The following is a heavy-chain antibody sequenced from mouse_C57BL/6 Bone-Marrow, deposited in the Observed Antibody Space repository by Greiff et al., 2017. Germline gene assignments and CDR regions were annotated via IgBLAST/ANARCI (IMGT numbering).Heavy chain of an antibody. CDR2: IDPSDSYT. V-gene: IGHV1-50*01. D-gene: IGHD2-5*01. CDR3: AREDSNYWFAY. J-gene: IGHJ3*01. Sequence: QVQLQQPGAELVKPGASVKLSCKASGYTFTSYWMQWVKQRPGQGLEWIGEIDPSDSYTNYNQKFKGKATLTVDTSSSTAYMQLSSLTSEGSAVYYFAREDSNYWFAYWGQGTLVTVSA. CDR1: GYTFTSYW.